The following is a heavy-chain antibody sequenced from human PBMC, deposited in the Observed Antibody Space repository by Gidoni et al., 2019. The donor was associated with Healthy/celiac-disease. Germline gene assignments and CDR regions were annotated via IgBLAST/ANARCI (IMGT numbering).Heavy chain of an antibody. Sequence: QVQLLESGGGVVQPGRRLRLSCAASGFNFSRYAMHWVRQAPGKGLEGVAVRSYDGSNRYYADSVKGRFTISRDNSKNTLYLQMNSLRAEDTAVYYCARERLNKDYEGFDYWGQGTLVTVSS. CDR3: ARERLNKDYEGFDY. CDR1: GFNFSRYA. J-gene: IGHJ4*02. CDR2: RSYDGSNR. V-gene: IGHV3-30*01. D-gene: IGHD3-16*01.